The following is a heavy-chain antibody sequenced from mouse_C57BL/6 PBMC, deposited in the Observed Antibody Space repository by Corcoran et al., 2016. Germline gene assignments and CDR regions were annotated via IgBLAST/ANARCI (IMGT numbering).Heavy chain of an antibody. CDR3: ARGRQAMDY. Sequence: QIQLVQSGPELKKPGETVKISCKASGYTFTTYGMSWVKQAPGKGLKWMGWINTYSGVPTYADDFKGRFAFSLETSASTAYLQINNLKNEDTATYFCARGRQAMDYWGQGTSVTVSS. V-gene: IGHV9-3*01. D-gene: IGHD2-12*01. CDR1: GYTFTTYG. CDR2: INTYSGVP. J-gene: IGHJ4*01.